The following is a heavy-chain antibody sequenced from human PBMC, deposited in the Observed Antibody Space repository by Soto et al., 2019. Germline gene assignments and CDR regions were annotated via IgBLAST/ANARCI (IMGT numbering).Heavy chain of an antibody. CDR3: AKARCSTTNCYVPDY. CDR2: IGGGGSSP. Sequence: PGGSLRLSCAASGFTLSTYTMSWVRQAPGKGLEWVSVIGGGGSSPSYVDSVQGRFTISRDNYKNTLFLQMNSLRAEDTAMYYCAKARCSTTNCYVPDYWGQGTLVTVSS. V-gene: IGHV3-23*01. D-gene: IGHD2-2*01. CDR1: GFTLSTYT. J-gene: IGHJ4*02.